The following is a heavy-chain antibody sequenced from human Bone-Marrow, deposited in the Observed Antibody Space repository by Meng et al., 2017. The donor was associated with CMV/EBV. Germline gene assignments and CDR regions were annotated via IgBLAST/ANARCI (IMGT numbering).Heavy chain of an antibody. J-gene: IGHJ6*02. D-gene: IGHD2-2*01. CDR1: GFTFSSYT. V-gene: IGHV3-30*02. CDR2: IRYDGSNK. Sequence: GGSLRLSCAASGFTFSSYTRNWVRQAPGKGLEWVAFIRYDGSNKYYADSVKGRFTISRDNSKNTLYLQMNSLRAEDTAVYYCAKDERMGDIVVVPAAILSYYYYYGMDVWGQGTTVTVSS. CDR3: AKDERMGDIVVVPAAILSYYYYYGMDV.